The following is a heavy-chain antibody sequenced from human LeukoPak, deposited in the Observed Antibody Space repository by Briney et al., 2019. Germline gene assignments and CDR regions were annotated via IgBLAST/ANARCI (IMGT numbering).Heavy chain of an antibody. D-gene: IGHD3-3*01. CDR3: ARSQRIWSGYRRSGYYMDV. CDR1: GGSFSGYY. CDR2: INHSGST. J-gene: IGHJ6*03. V-gene: IGHV4-34*01. Sequence: RPSETLSLTCAVYGGSFSGYYWSWIRQPPGKGLEWIGEINHSGSTNYNPSLKSRVTISVDTSKNQFSLKLSSVTAADTAVYYCARSQRIWSGYRRSGYYMDVWGKGTTVTVSS.